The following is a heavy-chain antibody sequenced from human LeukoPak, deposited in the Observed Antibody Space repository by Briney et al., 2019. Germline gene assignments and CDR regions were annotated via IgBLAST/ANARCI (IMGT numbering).Heavy chain of an antibody. Sequence: GGSLRLSCAASGFSFSGYYMSWIRQAPGKGLEWVSYISSSGNSTNYADSVKGRFTISRDNAKNSLYLQMNNLRVEDTAVYYCARDRGAVTGQYFDYWGQGTLVTVSS. CDR3: ARDRGAVTGQYFDY. CDR2: ISSSGNST. J-gene: IGHJ4*02. V-gene: IGHV3-11*01. CDR1: GFSFSGYY. D-gene: IGHD6-19*01.